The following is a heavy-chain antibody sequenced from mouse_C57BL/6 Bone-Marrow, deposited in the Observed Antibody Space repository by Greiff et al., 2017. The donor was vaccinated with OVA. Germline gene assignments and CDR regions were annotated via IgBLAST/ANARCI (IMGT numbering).Heavy chain of an antibody. Sequence: VHLVESGAELARPGASVKLSCKASGYTFTSYGISWVKQRTGQGLEWIGEIYPRSGNTYYNEKFKGKATLTADKSSSTAYMELRSLTSEDSAVYFCARSLYDYDGYWGQGTTLTVSS. V-gene: IGHV1-81*01. CDR3: ARSLYDYDGY. D-gene: IGHD2-4*01. CDR1: GYTFTSYG. J-gene: IGHJ2*01. CDR2: IYPRSGNT.